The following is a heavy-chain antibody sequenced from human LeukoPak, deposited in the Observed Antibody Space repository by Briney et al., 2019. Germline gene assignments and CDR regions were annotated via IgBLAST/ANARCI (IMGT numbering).Heavy chain of an antibody. CDR2: IRQSAATF. CDR1: GLRLSVYY. J-gene: IGHJ4*02. V-gene: IGHV3-11*01. CDR3: AGDGAYDDASGYRAYF. Sequence: KPGGPLSLSCTPSGLRLSVYYMICFRDTPGGAPEWLLYIRQSAATFQYADSVRGLFTVSRDNHKNTLYLKMTSLRVEDTAVYYCAGDGAYDDASGYRAYFWGQGTLVTVSS. D-gene: IGHD3-22*01.